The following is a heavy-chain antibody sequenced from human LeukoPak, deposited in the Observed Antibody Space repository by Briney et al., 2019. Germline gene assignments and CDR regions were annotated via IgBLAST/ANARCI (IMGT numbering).Heavy chain of an antibody. V-gene: IGHV3-33*01. D-gene: IGHD2-2*01. CDR3: ARDPNCSSTSCEDYFDY. Sequence: GGSLRLSCAASGFTFSSYGMHWVRRAPGKGLEWVAVIWYDGSNRYYADSVKGRFTISRDNSKNTLYLQMNSLRAEDTAVYYCARDPNCSSTSCEDYFDYWGQGTLVTVSS. CDR1: GFTFSSYG. J-gene: IGHJ4*02. CDR2: IWYDGSNR.